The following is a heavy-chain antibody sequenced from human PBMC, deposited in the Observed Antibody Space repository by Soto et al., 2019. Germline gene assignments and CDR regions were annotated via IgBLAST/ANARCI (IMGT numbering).Heavy chain of an antibody. D-gene: IGHD3-3*01. J-gene: IGHJ4*02. CDR2: ISYDGSNK. V-gene: IGHV3-30*18. Sequence: PGGSLRLSCAASGFTFSSYGMHWVRQAPGKGLEWVAVISYDGSNKYYADSVKGRFTISRDNSKNTLYLQMNSLRAEDTAVYYCAKDARVTTPNEVTYYDFWSGYWVPDYWGQGALVTLAS. CDR1: GFTFSSYG. CDR3: AKDARVTTPNEVTYYDFWSGYWVPDY.